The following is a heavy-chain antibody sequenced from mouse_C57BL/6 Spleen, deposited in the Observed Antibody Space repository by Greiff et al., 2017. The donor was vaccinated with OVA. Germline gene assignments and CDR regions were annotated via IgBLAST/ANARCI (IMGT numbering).Heavy chain of an antibody. J-gene: IGHJ4*01. Sequence: EVQVVESGGGLVQPGGSLKLSCAASGFTFSDYYMYWVRQTPEKRLEWVAYISNGGGSTYYPDTVKGRFTISRDNAKNTLYLQMSRLKSEDTAMYYCARSYYGSPLPMDYWGQGTSVTVSS. CDR3: ARSYYGSPLPMDY. CDR1: GFTFSDYY. D-gene: IGHD1-1*01. CDR2: ISNGGGST. V-gene: IGHV5-12*01.